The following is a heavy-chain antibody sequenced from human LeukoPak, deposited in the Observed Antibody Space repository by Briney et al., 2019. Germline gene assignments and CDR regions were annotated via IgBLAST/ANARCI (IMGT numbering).Heavy chain of an antibody. CDR1: GFTFSNYG. CDR2: IRFDGSNN. Sequence: GGSLRLSCAASGFTFSNYGMHWVRQAPGKGLEWVAFIRFDGSNNYYADSVKGRFTISRDNSKNTLYLQMNSLRAEDTAVYYCAKDLSGAIPPPFFDYWGQGTLVTVSS. J-gene: IGHJ4*02. V-gene: IGHV3-30*02. D-gene: IGHD1-26*01. CDR3: AKDLSGAIPPPFFDY.